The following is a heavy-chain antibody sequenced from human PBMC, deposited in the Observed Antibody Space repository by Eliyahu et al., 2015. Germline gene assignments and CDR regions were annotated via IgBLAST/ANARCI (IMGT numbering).Heavy chain of an antibody. CDR3: ARGSYDFWSGYYNFDY. J-gene: IGHJ4*02. CDR2: ISAYNGNT. CDR1: GYTFXSYG. D-gene: IGHD3-3*01. V-gene: IGHV1-18*01. Sequence: QVQLVQSGAEVKKPGASVKVSCKXSGYTFXSYGISWVRQAPGQGLEWMGWISAYNGNTNYAQKLQXRVTMTTDTSTSTAYMELRSLRSDDTAVYYCARGSYDFWSGYYNFDYWGQGTLVTVSS.